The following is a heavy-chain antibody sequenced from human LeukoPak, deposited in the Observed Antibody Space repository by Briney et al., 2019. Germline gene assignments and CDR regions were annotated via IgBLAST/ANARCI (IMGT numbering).Heavy chain of an antibody. J-gene: IGHJ4*02. CDR2: ISGSGGST. Sequence: GGPLRLSCAASGFPFSSYAMSWVRQARGKGLEWVSAISGSGGSTYYADPVKGRFTISRDNSKNTLYLQMNSLRAEDTAVYYCAKGRNARRITMIVADCLDYWGKGTMVTVSS. CDR3: AKGRNARRITMIVADCLDY. V-gene: IGHV3-23*01. D-gene: IGHD3-22*01. CDR1: GFPFSSYA.